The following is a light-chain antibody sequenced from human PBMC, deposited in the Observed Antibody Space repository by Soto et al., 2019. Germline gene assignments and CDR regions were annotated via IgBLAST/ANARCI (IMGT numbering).Light chain of an antibody. Sequence: IVMPQSPGTLSFSPGERATLSCRASQSVSSYLAWYQQKPGQAPRLLISDASDRATGIPDRFSGSGSGTDFTLTISRLVPEDFAVYYCQQYEDSPVTFGQGTKVDIK. CDR2: DAS. J-gene: IGKJ1*01. CDR1: QSVSSY. CDR3: QQYEDSPVT. V-gene: IGKV3-20*01.